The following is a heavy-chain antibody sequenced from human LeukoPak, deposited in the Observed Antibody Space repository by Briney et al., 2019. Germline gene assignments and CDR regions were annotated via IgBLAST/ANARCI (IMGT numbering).Heavy chain of an antibody. CDR1: GGSISSSSYY. Sequence: SETLSLTCTVSGGSISSSSYYWGWLRQPPGKGLEWIGSIYYSGSIYYNPSLKSRVTISVDTSKNQFSLKLSSLTAADTAVYYCASSRWRGGFDYWGQGTLVSVSS. D-gene: IGHD6-19*01. V-gene: IGHV4-39*07. J-gene: IGHJ4*02. CDR2: IYYSGSI. CDR3: ASSRWRGGFDY.